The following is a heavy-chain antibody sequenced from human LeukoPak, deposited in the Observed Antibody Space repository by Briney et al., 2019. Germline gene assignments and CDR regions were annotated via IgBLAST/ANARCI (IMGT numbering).Heavy chain of an antibody. CDR1: GGTFSSYV. CDR3: ARARHPLNWFDP. J-gene: IGHJ5*02. V-gene: IGHV1-69*04. CDR2: IIPILGIA. D-gene: IGHD6-25*01. Sequence: ASVKVSCMASGGTFSSYVISWVRQAPGQGLEWMGRIIPILGIANYAQKFQGRVTITADKSTSTAYMELSSLRSEDTAVYYCARARHPLNWFDPWGQGTLVTVSS.